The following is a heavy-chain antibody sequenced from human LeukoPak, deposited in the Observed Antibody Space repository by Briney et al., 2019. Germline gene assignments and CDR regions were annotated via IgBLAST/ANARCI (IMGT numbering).Heavy chain of an antibody. J-gene: IGHJ4*02. D-gene: IGHD2-2*01. CDR1: GFTFHSYE. CDR3: ASGGLYCSSTSCYWHY. CDR2: ISSSSSPI. Sequence: GGSLRLSCAASGFTFHSYEMNWVRQAPGKGLEWVSYISSSSSPIYYADSVKGRFTISRDNAKNSLYLEMNSLRAEDTAVYYCASGGLYCSSTSCYWHYWGQGTLAIVSS. V-gene: IGHV3-48*03.